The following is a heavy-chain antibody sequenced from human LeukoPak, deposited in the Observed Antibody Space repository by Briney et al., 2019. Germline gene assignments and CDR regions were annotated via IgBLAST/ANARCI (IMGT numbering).Heavy chain of an antibody. CDR1: GYTFTRYG. CDR2: ISTYNGYA. J-gene: IGHJ6*04. V-gene: IGHV1-18*01. CDR3: ARNSSDWYGYMDV. D-gene: IGHD6-19*01. Sequence: ASVKVSCKASGYTFTRYGISWVRQAPGQGLEWMGWISTYNGYANYAQKLQGRVTRTTETSTSTAYMELRSLRSDDTAVYYCARNSSDWYGYMDVWGKGTTVTVSS.